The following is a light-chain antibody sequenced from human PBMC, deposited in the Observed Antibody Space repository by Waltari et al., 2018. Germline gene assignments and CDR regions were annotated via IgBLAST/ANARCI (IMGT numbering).Light chain of an antibody. CDR2: KAS. V-gene: IGKV1-5*03. Sequence: DIQMTQSPSTLSASVGDRVTITCRASQSISSWLAWYQQKPGKAPKLLIYKASSLESGVPSRFSGSGSGTEFTLTISSLQPDDFATYYCQQYNSYSLWTCGQGTKVEIK. J-gene: IGKJ1*01. CDR1: QSISSW. CDR3: QQYNSYSLWT.